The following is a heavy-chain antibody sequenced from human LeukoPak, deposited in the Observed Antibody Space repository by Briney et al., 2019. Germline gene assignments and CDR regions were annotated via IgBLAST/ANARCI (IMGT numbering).Heavy chain of an antibody. Sequence: GASVKVSCKASGYTFTGYYMHWVRQAPGQGLEWMGWMNPNSGGANYAQKFHGRVTMPRQTSISTASMALSRQRSNEPPGYYFASDLRGVEEVDYWGQGTLVTVSS. D-gene: IGHD1-1*01. J-gene: IGHJ4*02. CDR2: MNPNSGGA. V-gene: IGHV1-2*02. CDR1: GYTFTGYY. CDR3: ASDLRGVEEVDY.